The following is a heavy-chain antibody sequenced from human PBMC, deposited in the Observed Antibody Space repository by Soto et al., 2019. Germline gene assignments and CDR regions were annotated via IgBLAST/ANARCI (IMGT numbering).Heavy chain of an antibody. CDR3: ARHLWGSYYMV. Sequence: QLQLQESGPGLVKPSETLSLTCTVSGGSISSSSYYWGWIRQPPGKGLEWIGSIHYSGSTYYNPSLKSRVTISVDTSKNQFSLKLSSVTAADTAVYYCARHLWGSYYMVWGQGTLVTVSS. V-gene: IGHV4-39*01. D-gene: IGHD1-26*01. J-gene: IGHJ4*02. CDR2: IHYSGST. CDR1: GGSISSSSYY.